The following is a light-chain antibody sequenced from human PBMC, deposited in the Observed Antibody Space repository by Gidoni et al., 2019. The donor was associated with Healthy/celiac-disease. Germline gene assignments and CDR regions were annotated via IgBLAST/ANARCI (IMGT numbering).Light chain of an antibody. CDR3: QQSYSTPRYT. CDR2: AAS. V-gene: IGKV1-39*01. Sequence: IHMTQSPSSLSSSVGDRVTITCRASQSISSYLNWYQQKPGKAPKLLIYAASSLQSGVPSRFSGSGSGTDFTLTISSLQPEDFATYYCQQSYSTPRYTFGPGTKVDIK. CDR1: QSISSY. J-gene: IGKJ3*01.